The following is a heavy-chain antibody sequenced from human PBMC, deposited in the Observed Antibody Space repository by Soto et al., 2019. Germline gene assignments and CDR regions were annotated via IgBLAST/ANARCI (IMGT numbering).Heavy chain of an antibody. CDR3: ARAWIQPNYYFDY. CDR1: GGTFSSYA. J-gene: IGHJ4*02. Sequence: QVQLVQSGAEVKKPGSWVKVYCKASGGTFSSYAISWVRQAPGQGLEWMGGIIPIFGTANYAQKFQGRVTITADESTSTAYMELSSLRSEDTAVYYCARAWIQPNYYFDYWGQGTLVTVSS. CDR2: IIPIFGTA. D-gene: IGHD5-18*01. V-gene: IGHV1-69*01.